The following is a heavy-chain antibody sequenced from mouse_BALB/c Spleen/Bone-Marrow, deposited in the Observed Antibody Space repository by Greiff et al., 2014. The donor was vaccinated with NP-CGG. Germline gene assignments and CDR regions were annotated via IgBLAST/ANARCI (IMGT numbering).Heavy chain of an antibody. V-gene: IGHV1-69*02. CDR1: GYTFTSYW. CDR2: IDPSDSET. J-gene: IGHJ1*01. CDR3: ARSHGYYPYWYFDV. D-gene: IGHD2-3*01. Sequence: QVQLQQSGAELVKPGAPVKLSCKASGYTFTSYWMNWVKQRPGRGLEWIGRIDPSDSETHYNQKFKDKATLTVDKSSNTAYIQPSSLTSEDSAVYYCARSHGYYPYWYFDVWGAGTTVAVSS.